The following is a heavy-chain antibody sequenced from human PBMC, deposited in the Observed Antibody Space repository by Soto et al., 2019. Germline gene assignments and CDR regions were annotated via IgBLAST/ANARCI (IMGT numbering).Heavy chain of an antibody. Sequence: QVQLVQSGAEVKKPGASVKVSCKASGYTFTSYGISWGRQAPGQGLEWMGWISAYNGNTNYAQKLPGRVTMTTDTSPRAAYMERRSLRSDDTAVYYCARDPLVVVPCARLWFEPWGQGNLVTVSS. CDR1: GYTFTSYG. CDR2: ISAYNGNT. D-gene: IGHD2-2*01. V-gene: IGHV1-18*01. J-gene: IGHJ5*02. CDR3: ARDPLVVVPCARLWFEP.